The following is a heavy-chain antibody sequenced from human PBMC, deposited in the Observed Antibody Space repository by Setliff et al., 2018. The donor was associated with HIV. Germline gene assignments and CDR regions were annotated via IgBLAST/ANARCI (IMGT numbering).Heavy chain of an antibody. V-gene: IGHV4-39*07. J-gene: IGHJ2*01. CDR3: ARSRGDIVMMVAAHWYFDL. CDR2: IYYSGST. CDR1: GGSIRSSGYY. Sequence: SQTLSLPCSVSGGSIRSSGYYWGWIRQPPGKGLEWIGSIYYSGSTYYNPSLKSRVTISVDTPKNQFSLKLSSVTAADTAVYYCARSRGDIVMMVAAHWYFDLWGRGTLVTVS. D-gene: IGHD2-15*01.